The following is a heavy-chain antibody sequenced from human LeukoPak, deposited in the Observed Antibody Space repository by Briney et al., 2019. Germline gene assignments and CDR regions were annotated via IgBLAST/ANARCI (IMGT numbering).Heavy chain of an antibody. V-gene: IGHV4-34*01. CDR3: ARGRGVVVPAAIHNWFDP. J-gene: IGHJ5*02. CDR1: GGSFSGYY. D-gene: IGHD2-2*01. CDR2: INHSGST. Sequence: PSETLSLACAVYGGSFSGYYWSWIRQPPGKGLGWIGEINHSGSTNYNPSLKSRVTISVDTSKNQFSLKLSSVTAADTAVYYCARGRGVVVPAAIHNWFDPWGQGTLVTVSS.